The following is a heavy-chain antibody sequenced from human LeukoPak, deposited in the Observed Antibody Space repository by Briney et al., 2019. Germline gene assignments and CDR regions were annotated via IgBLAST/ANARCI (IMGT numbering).Heavy chain of an antibody. Sequence: EGSLRLSCAASGFTFSSYSMNWVRQAPGKGLEWVSSISSSSSYIYYADSVKGRFTISRDNAKNSLYLQMNSLRAEDTAVYYCAREPPSIVGANYFDYWGQGTLVTVSS. CDR3: AREPPSIVGANYFDY. CDR1: GFTFSSYS. D-gene: IGHD1-26*01. J-gene: IGHJ4*02. CDR2: ISSSSSYI. V-gene: IGHV3-21*01.